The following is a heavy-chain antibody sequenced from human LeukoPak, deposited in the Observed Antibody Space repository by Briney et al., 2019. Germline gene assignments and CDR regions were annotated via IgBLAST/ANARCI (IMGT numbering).Heavy chain of an antibody. J-gene: IGHJ5*02. V-gene: IGHV1-69*13. Sequence: SVKVSCKASGGTFSSYAISWVRQAPGQGLGWMGGIIPIFGTAHYAQKFQGRVTITADESTSTAYMELSSLRSEDTAVYYCARVPSRSSWYLHHRDLMSWFDPWGQGTLVTVSS. D-gene: IGHD6-13*01. CDR2: IIPIFGTA. CDR3: ARVPSRSSWYLHHRDLMSWFDP. CDR1: GGTFSSYA.